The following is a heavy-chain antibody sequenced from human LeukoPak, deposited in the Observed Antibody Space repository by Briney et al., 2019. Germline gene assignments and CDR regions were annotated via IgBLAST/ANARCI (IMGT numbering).Heavy chain of an antibody. J-gene: IGHJ4*02. CDR3: ARVGMWQQLALDY. D-gene: IGHD6-13*01. V-gene: IGHV4-61*05. Sequence: SETLSLTCTVSGGSISSSSYYWGWIRQPPGKGLEWIGYIYYSGSTNYNPSLKSRVTISVDTSKNQFSLKLSSVTAADTAVYYCARVGMWQQLALDYWGQGTLVTVSS. CDR1: GGSISSSSYY. CDR2: IYYSGST.